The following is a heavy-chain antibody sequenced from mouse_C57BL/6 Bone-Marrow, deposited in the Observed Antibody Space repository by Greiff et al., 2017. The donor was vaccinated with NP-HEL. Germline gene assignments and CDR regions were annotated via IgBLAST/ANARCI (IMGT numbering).Heavy chain of an antibody. Sequence: EVHLVESGAELVKPGASVKLSCTASGFNIKDYYMHWVKQRTEQGLEWIGRIDPEDGETKYAPKFQGKATITADTSSNTAYLQLSSLTSEDTAVYYCAKGPVVATDGWYFDVWGTGTTVTVSS. CDR1: GFNIKDYY. D-gene: IGHD1-1*01. J-gene: IGHJ1*03. V-gene: IGHV14-2*01. CDR3: AKGPVVATDGWYFDV. CDR2: IDPEDGET.